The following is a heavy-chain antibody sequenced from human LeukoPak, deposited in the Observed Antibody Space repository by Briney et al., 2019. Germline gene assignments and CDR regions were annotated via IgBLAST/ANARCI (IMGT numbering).Heavy chain of an antibody. CDR1: GFTFSDYY. Sequence: GGSLRLSCAASGFTFSDYYMSWIRQAPGKGLEWVSYISSSGSTIYYADSVKGRFTISRDNAKNSLYLQMNSLRAEDTAVYYCARDSSSWPRRPDIWGQGTMVTVSS. V-gene: IGHV3-11*04. CDR3: ARDSSSWPRRPDI. D-gene: IGHD6-13*01. CDR2: ISSSGSTI. J-gene: IGHJ3*02.